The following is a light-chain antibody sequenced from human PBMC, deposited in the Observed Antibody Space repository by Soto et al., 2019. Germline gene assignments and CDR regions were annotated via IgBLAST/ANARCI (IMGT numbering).Light chain of an antibody. CDR3: QQYDIFGT. V-gene: IGKV1-5*03. CDR2: RAS. Sequence: DIQMTQSPSALSASEGDTVTLTCRASQSIGSRLAWYQQKPGRPPKLLIYRASSSQSGVPSRFSGSGSGTEFTLTIHSLQPDDFATYYCQQYDIFGTFGQGTKVDIK. CDR1: QSIGSR. J-gene: IGKJ1*01.